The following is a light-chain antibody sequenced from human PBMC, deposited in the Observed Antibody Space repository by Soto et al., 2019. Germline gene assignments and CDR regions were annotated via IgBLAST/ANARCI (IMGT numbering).Light chain of an antibody. J-gene: IGKJ1*01. V-gene: IGKV3-20*01. CDR1: QSVSSSY. CDR2: DAS. Sequence: EIVLTQSPGTLSLSPGERATLSCRASQSVSSSYLAWYQQKRGQAPRLLMYDASSRATGFPDRFSGSGSGTAFTLTISRLGPEDFAVYCCQQYGSSPRTFGQGTKVEIK. CDR3: QQYGSSPRT.